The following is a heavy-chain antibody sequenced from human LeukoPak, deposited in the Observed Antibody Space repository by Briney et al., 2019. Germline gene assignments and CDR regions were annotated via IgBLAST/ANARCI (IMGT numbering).Heavy chain of an antibody. J-gene: IGHJ4*02. CDR1: GGSISSYY. V-gene: IGHV4-59*01. CDR3: ARDCAPSAGVDY. Sequence: SETLSLTCTVSGGSISSYYWSWIRQSPGKGLECIGYIHYTGSTNYNPSLKSRVTISVETSKNQFSLKLKSVTAADTAVYYCARDCAPSAGVDYWGQGTLVTVSS. D-gene: IGHD2-21*01. CDR2: IHYTGST.